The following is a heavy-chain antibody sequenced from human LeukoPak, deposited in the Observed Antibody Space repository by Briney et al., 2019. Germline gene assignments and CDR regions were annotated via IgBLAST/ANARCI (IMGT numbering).Heavy chain of an antibody. CDR3: ARGTPGYYHSSGYYYLPFDF. J-gene: IGHJ4*02. CDR1: GYTFTSYG. CDR2: ISAYNGNT. D-gene: IGHD3-22*01. Sequence: GASVKVSCKASGYTFTSYGISWVRQAPGQGLEWMGWISAYNGNTNYAQKLQGRVTMTTDTSTSTAYMELRSLRSDDTAVYCCARGTPGYYHSSGYYYLPFDFWGQGTLVTVSS. V-gene: IGHV1-18*01.